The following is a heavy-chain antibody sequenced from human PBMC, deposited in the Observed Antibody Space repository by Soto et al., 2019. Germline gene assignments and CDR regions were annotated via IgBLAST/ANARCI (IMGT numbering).Heavy chain of an antibody. Sequence: SETLSLTCAVYGGSFSGYYWSWIRQPPGKGLEWIGEINHSGSTNYNPSLKSRVTISVDTSKNQFSLKLSSVTAADTAVYYCASGSGITGTTQAFEFDPWGQGTLVTVSS. CDR3: ASGSGITGTTQAFEFDP. D-gene: IGHD1-7*01. CDR2: INHSGST. J-gene: IGHJ5*02. CDR1: GGSFSGYY. V-gene: IGHV4-34*01.